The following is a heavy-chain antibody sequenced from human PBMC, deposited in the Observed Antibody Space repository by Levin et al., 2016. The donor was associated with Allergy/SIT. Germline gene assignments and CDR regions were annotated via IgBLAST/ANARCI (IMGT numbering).Heavy chain of an antibody. CDR2: INPSGGTT. CDR1: GYTFTNYY. V-gene: IGHV1-46*01. Sequence: ASVKVSCKASGYTFTNYYMHWVRQAPGQGLEWMGIINPSGGTTSYAQKFQGRVTTTRDTSTSTAYMELSSLRSEDTAVYYCAREPNGDYYFDFWGQGTLVTVSS. J-gene: IGHJ4*02. D-gene: IGHD7-27*01. CDR3: AREPNGDYYFDF.